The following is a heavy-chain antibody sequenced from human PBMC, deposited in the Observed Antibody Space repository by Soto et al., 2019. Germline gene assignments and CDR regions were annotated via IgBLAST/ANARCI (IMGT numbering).Heavy chain of an antibody. V-gene: IGHV1-46*01. Sequence: GASVKVSCKASGYTFTSHYMHRVRQAPGQGLEWMGIMNPSGGTTIYAQKFQGRATMTSDTSTSTLYMELSSLRSEDMAVYYCARETIRGFDSWGQGTLVTVSS. CDR3: ARETIRGFDS. CDR2: MNPSGGTT. CDR1: GYTFTSHY. J-gene: IGHJ4*02. D-gene: IGHD3-10*01.